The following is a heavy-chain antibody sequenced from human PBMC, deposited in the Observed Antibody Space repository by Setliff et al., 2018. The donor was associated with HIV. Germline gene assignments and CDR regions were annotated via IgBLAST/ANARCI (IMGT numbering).Heavy chain of an antibody. D-gene: IGHD5-12*01. CDR3: ARSPERGYDSNWFDP. V-gene: IGHV4-59*11. J-gene: IGHJ5*02. Sequence: SETLSLTCTVSGGSISSHYWTWIRQPPGKGLEWIGYISYSGSTNYNPSLKSRVTISVDTSKNQFSLKLSSVTASDTAVYYCARSPERGYDSNWFDPWGQGTLVTVSS. CDR2: ISYSGST. CDR1: GGSISSHY.